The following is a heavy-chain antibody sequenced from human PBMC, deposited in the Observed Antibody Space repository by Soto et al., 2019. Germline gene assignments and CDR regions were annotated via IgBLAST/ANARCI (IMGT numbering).Heavy chain of an antibody. D-gene: IGHD4-17*01. CDR3: ARRYYGDYEALYYYGMDV. Sequence: SVKVSCKASGGTFSSYAISWVRQAPGQGLEWMGGIIPIFGTANYAQKFQGRVTITADESTSTAYMELSSLRSEDTAVYYCARRYYGDYEALYYYGMDVWGQGTTVTVSS. V-gene: IGHV1-69*13. CDR2: IIPIFGTA. J-gene: IGHJ6*02. CDR1: GGTFSSYA.